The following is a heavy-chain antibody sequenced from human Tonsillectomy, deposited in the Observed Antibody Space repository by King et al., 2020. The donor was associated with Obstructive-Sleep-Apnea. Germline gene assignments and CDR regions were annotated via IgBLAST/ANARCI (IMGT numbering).Heavy chain of an antibody. Sequence: VQLVESGGGLVKPGGSLRLSCAASGFTFSTYSMNWVRQAPGKGLEWVSFIDSSSSYIYYADSVKGRFTISRDNAKNSLHLQMSSLRAEDTAVYYCAGVHTYDGLGFFSFWGQGTLVTVSS. V-gene: IGHV3-21*01. D-gene: IGHD3-16*01. CDR1: GFTFSTYS. CDR3: AGVHTYDGLGFFSF. CDR2: IDSSSSYI. J-gene: IGHJ4*02.